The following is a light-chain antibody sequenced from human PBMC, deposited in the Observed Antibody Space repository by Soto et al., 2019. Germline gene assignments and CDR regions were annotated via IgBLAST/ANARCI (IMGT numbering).Light chain of an antibody. Sequence: DVQMTESPSSLAASVGGRVTITCPARQSIGSYLNSYQQQPRHAPNPLIHGAPIPQSGVPPTFSGGGGGTDFTLTISSLQPEDLASSDCQQIYTLPPTFGGGTEVDI. V-gene: IGKV1-39*01. CDR3: QQIYTLPPT. CDR1: QSIGSY. CDR2: GAP. J-gene: IGKJ4*01.